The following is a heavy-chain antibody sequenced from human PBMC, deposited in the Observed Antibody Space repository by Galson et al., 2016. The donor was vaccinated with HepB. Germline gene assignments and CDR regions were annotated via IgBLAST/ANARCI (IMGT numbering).Heavy chain of an antibody. J-gene: IGHJ4*02. V-gene: IGHV3-48*04. D-gene: IGHD2-2*01. CDR1: GFTFSNYN. CDR3: ARDGVTAADDY. CDR2: ITSSSTTI. Sequence: SLRLSCAASGFTFSNYNMNWVRQAPGKGLEWISYITSSSTTIYYAASVKGRFAVSRDNAKNSLFLQLNSLRVEDTAVYYCARDGVTAADDYWGQGTLVSVSS.